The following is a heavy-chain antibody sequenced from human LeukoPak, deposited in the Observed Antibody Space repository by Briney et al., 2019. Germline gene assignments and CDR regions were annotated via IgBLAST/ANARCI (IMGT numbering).Heavy chain of an antibody. CDR2: INPNSGGT. J-gene: IGHJ4*02. CDR1: GYTFTGYF. Sequence: GASVKVSCKASGYTFTGYFIHRVRRAPGQGLEWMGWINPNSGGTNYAQKFQGRVTMTRDTSIRTAYMELSRLRSDDTAMYYCARYYIEGRCFDYWGQGTLVTVSS. CDR3: ARYYIEGRCFDY. V-gene: IGHV1-2*02. D-gene: IGHD3-10*01.